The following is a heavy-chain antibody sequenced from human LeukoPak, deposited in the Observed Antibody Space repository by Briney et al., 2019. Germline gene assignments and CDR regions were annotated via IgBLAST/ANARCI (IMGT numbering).Heavy chain of an antibody. Sequence: PGGSLRLSCATSGFTFSTYGMHWVRQAPGKGLEWVAFIRYDGSNKYYTDSVKGRFTISRDNSKNTLYLQMNSLRADDTAVYYVAKFMDWPYYMGFDYWGQGTLVTVSS. CDR3: AKFMDWPYYMGFDY. D-gene: IGHD3/OR15-3a*01. CDR2: IRYDGSNK. CDR1: GFTFSTYG. J-gene: IGHJ4*02. V-gene: IGHV3-30*02.